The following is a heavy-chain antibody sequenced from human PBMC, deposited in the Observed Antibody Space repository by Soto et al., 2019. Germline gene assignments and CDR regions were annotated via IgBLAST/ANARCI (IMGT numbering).Heavy chain of an antibody. D-gene: IGHD3-3*01. CDR2: ISSNGGST. Sequence: GGSLRLSCAASGFTFSSYAMHWVRQAPGKGLEYVSAISSNGGSTYYANSVKGRFTISRDNSKNTLYLQMGSLRAEDMAVYYCARDPGYDFWSGYYMESWFDPWGQGTLVTVSS. CDR3: ARDPGYDFWSGYYMESWFDP. J-gene: IGHJ5*02. V-gene: IGHV3-64*01. CDR1: GFTFSSYA.